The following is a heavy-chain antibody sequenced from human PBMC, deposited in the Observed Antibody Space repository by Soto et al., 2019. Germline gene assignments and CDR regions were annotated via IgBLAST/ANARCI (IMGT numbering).Heavy chain of an antibody. J-gene: IGHJ5*02. D-gene: IGHD3-9*01. CDR2: IYYSGYT. Sequence: PSETLSLTCTVSGGSISSGSYYWGWIRQPPGKGLEWIGSIYYSGYTYYNPSLKSRVTISVDTSKNQFSLKLSSVTAADTATYYCATGTARCFDPWGQGTLVTVSS. CDR3: ATGTARCFDP. CDR1: GGSISSGSYY. V-gene: IGHV4-39*01.